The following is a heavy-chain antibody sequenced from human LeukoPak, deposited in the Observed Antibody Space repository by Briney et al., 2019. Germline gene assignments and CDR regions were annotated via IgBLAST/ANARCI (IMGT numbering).Heavy chain of an antibody. CDR3: ARRAVTTTDGYYYYYGMDV. D-gene: IGHD4-17*01. J-gene: IGHJ6*02. V-gene: IGHV1-18*01. Sequence: ASVKVSCKASGYTFTSYGISWVRQAPGQGLEWMGWVSAYNGNTNHAQKLQGRVTMTTDTSTSTAYMELRSLRSDDTAVYYCARRAVTTTDGYYYYYGMDVWGQGTTVTVSS. CDR2: VSAYNGNT. CDR1: GYTFTSYG.